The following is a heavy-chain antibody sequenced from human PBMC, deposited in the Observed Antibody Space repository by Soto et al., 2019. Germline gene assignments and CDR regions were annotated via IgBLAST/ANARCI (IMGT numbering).Heavy chain of an antibody. CDR3: VRVDKQLGTTFFDH. Sequence: GGSLRLSCAASGFTFSSYVMHWVRQASGKGLEWVAGISYDGSNKNYADSVKGRFTISRDNSKNTLYLQMNSLRTEDTAVYYCVRVDKQLGTTFFDHWGQGILVIVSS. J-gene: IGHJ4*02. D-gene: IGHD1-1*01. V-gene: IGHV3-30*04. CDR1: GFTFSSYV. CDR2: ISYDGSNK.